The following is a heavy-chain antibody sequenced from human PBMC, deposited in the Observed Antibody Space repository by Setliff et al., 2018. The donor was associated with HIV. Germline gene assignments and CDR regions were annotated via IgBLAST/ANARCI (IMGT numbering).Heavy chain of an antibody. Sequence: SETLSLTCAVCNTSVSGYYWTWIRQSPGRGLEWIGEINQSGGTDYNPSLRSRVYMSLDTSKNRFSLKLLSVTAADSAVYYCTRGLGITMVRGIRTFDPWGQGTQVTVSS. CDR3: TRGLGITMVRGIRTFDP. CDR1: NTSVSGYY. J-gene: IGHJ5*02. CDR2: INQSGGT. V-gene: IGHV4-34*01. D-gene: IGHD3-10*01.